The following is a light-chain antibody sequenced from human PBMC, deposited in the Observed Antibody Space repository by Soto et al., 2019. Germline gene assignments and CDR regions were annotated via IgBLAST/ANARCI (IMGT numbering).Light chain of an antibody. CDR3: QQYNSYPLT. CDR1: RSIINW. Sequence: DIQLTQSPSTLSASVGDRVTITCRASRSIINWLAWYQQKSGKGPKLLIYKASNLQTGVPSRFSGSGYGTEFTLTISSLQPDDFATFYCQQYNSYPLTFGGGTKVDIK. CDR2: KAS. J-gene: IGKJ4*01. V-gene: IGKV1-5*03.